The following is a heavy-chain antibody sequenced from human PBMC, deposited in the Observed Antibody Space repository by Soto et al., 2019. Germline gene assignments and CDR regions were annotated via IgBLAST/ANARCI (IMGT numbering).Heavy chain of an antibody. CDR2: INHSGST. Sequence: QVQLQQWGAGLLKPSETLSLTCAVYGGSFSGYYWSWIRQPPGKGLEWIGEINHSGSTNYNPSLKSRVTISVATSKNPFSLKLSSVTAADTAVYYCARGGPVVVPGVWFDPWGLGTLVTVSS. J-gene: IGHJ5*02. V-gene: IGHV4-34*01. D-gene: IGHD2-2*01. CDR3: ARGGPVVVPGVWFDP. CDR1: GGSFSGYY.